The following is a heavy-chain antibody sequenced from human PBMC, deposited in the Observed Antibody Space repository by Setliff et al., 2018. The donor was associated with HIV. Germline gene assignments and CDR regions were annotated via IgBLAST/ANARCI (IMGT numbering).Heavy chain of an antibody. CDR1: RGTFTTYA. CDR2: MNPNTGNT. Sequence: ASVKVSCKTSRGTFTTYAFSWVRQAAGQGLEWMAWMNPNTGNTGYAQKFRGRVTLTRNTSISTAYLELSSLRSEDTAMYYCARYEGVMTYAAYPLGHWGQGTLVTV. CDR3: ARYEGVMTYAAYPLGH. V-gene: IGHV1-8*02. D-gene: IGHD3-16*01. J-gene: IGHJ4*02.